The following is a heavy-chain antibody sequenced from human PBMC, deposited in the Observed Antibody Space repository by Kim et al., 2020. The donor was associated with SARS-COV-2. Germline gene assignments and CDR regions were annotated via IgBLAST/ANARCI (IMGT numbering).Heavy chain of an antibody. Sequence: GGSLRLSCTASGFTFGDYAMSWFRQAPGKGLEWVGFIRSKAYGGTTEYAASVKGRFTISRDDSKSIAYLQMNSLKTEDTAVYYCTRALLSITIFGVVIREGYYYYMDVWGKGTTVTVSS. V-gene: IGHV3-49*03. D-gene: IGHD3-3*01. CDR3: TRALLSITIFGVVIREGYYYYMDV. CDR2: IRSKAYGGTT. CDR1: GFTFGDYA. J-gene: IGHJ6*03.